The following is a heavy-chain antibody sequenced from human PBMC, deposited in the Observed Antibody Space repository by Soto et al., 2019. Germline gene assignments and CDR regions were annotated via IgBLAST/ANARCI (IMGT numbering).Heavy chain of an antibody. D-gene: IGHD3-10*01. V-gene: IGHV3-23*01. CDR1: GFTFSNYA. CDR2: ISGAGSNT. CDR3: XXXXXARGIDY. J-gene: IGHJ4*02. Sequence: EVQLLDSGGGLVQPGGSLRLSCAASGFTFSNYAMSWVRQAPGKGLDWVSTISGAGSNTYYADSVKGRFSISRDNSKXXXXXXXXXXXXXXXXXXXXXXXXXARGIDYWGQGTLVTVSS.